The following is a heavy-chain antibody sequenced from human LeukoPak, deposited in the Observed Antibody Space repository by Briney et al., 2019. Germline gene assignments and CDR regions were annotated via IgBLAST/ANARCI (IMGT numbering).Heavy chain of an antibody. Sequence: GGSLRLSCAASGFTFSGSAMHWVRQASGKGLEWVGRIRSKANSYATAYAASVKGRFTISRDDSKNTAYLQMNSLKTEDTAVYYCSTDQGGDILTGCWGQGTLVTVSS. CDR3: STDQGGDILTGC. CDR1: GFTFSGSA. V-gene: IGHV3-73*01. CDR2: IRSKANSYAT. J-gene: IGHJ4*02. D-gene: IGHD3-9*01.